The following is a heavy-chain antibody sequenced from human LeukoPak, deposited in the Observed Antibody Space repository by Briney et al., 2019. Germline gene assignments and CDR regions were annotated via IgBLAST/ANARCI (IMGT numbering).Heavy chain of an antibody. CDR2: IYTSGST. V-gene: IGHV4-4*07. CDR3: ARDGAPWCSSTSCRYYYYMDV. J-gene: IGHJ6*03. D-gene: IGHD2-2*01. CDR1: GGSISSYY. Sequence: SETLSLTCTVSGGSISSYYWSWIRQPAGKGLEWIGRIYTSGSTNYNPSLKSRVTMSVDTSKNQFSLKLSSVTAADTAVYYCARDGAPWCSSTSCRYYYYMDVWGKGTTVSISS.